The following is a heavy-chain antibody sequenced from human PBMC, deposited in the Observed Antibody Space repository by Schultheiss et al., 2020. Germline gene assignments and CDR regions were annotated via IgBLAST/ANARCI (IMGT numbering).Heavy chain of an antibody. CDR1: GGSISSSSYY. Sequence: SETLSLTCTVSGGSISSSSYYWGWIRQPPGKVLEWIGSIYYSGSTYYNPSLKSRVTISVDTSKNQFSLKLSSVTAADTAVYYCAREEYSSSWNYWGKGTLVTVSS. J-gene: IGHJ4*02. CDR2: IYYSGST. V-gene: IGHV4-39*02. D-gene: IGHD6-6*01. CDR3: AREEYSSSWNY.